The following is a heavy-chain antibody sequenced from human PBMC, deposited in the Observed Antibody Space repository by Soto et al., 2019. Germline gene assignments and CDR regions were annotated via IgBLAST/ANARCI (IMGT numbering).Heavy chain of an antibody. Sequence: GWSLRLSCASSVFTFISYAMSWVRQAPGKGLEWVSAISGSGGSTYYADSVKGRFTISRDNSKNTLYLQMNSLRAEDTAVYYCAKKVGNGMDVWGQGTTVTVSS. CDR2: ISGSGGST. V-gene: IGHV3-23*01. J-gene: IGHJ6*02. CDR1: VFTFISYA. CDR3: AKKVGNGMDV. D-gene: IGHD7-27*01.